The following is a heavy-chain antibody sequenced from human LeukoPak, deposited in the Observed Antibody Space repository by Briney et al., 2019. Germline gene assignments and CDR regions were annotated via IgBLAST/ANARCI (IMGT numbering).Heavy chain of an antibody. CDR2: IHPSGST. CDR3: ARVRSGPTPYFDS. D-gene: IGHD1-1*01. V-gene: IGHV4-4*07. Sequence: NPSETLSLTCTVSADSISSYYWSWVRQPAGEGLEWIGRIHPSGSTIYNPSLKSRVTMSLDTSKNQFSLELSSVTAADTAVYSCARVRSGPTPYFDSWGQGTLVTVSS. CDR1: ADSISSYY. J-gene: IGHJ4*02.